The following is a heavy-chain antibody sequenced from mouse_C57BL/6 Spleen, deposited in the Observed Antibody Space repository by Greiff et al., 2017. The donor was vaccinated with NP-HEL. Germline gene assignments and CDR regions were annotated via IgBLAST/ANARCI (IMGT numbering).Heavy chain of an antibody. CDR1: GYSFTGYY. CDR2: INPSTGGT. D-gene: IGHD2-5*01. V-gene: IGHV1-42*01. J-gene: IGHJ4*01. Sequence: VVESGPELVKPGASVKISCKASGYSFTGYYMNWVKQSPEKSLEWIGEINPSTGGTTYNQKFKAKATLTVDKSSSTAYMQLKSLTSEDSAVYYCARGYYSNYVLMDYWGQGTSVTVSS. CDR3: ARGYYSNYVLMDY.